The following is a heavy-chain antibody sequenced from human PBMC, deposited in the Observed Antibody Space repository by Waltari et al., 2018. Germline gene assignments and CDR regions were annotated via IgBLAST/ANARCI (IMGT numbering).Heavy chain of an antibody. CDR2: IDNSGNTV. CDR3: ARPSTEYYFYYYYMDV. CDR1: GFTFSSYE. J-gene: IGHJ6*03. Sequence: EVQVVESGGGLVQPGGSLRLSCPASGFTFSSYEMNWVRQAPGKELEWISYIDNSGNTVYYADSVKGRFTISRDNAKNSLFLLMNSLRAEDTAVYYCARPSTEYYFYYYYMDVWGKGTTVTVS. V-gene: IGHV3-48*03.